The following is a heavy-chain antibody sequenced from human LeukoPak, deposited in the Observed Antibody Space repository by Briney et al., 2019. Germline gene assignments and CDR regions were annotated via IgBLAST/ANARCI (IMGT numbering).Heavy chain of an antibody. V-gene: IGHV3-23*01. Sequence: GGSLRLSCTASGFTFSNYAMSWVRQAPGKGLEWVSAISGSDGSTYYADSVKGRFTISRDNSKNTLYLQMDSLRVEDTAIYYCAKGRGYCTGGSCYSDYWGQGTLVTVSS. D-gene: IGHD2-15*01. CDR2: ISGSDGST. CDR3: AKGRGYCTGGSCYSDY. CDR1: GFTFSNYA. J-gene: IGHJ4*02.